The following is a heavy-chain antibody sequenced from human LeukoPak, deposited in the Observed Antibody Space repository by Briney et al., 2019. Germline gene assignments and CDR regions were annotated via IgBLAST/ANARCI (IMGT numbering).Heavy chain of an antibody. D-gene: IGHD3-3*01. CDR3: ARKNRDDFWSGNNWFDP. CDR1: GGSISSSSYY. J-gene: IGHJ5*02. Sequence: QPSETLSLTCTVSGGSISSSSYYWGWIRQPPGKGLEWIGSIYYSGSTYYNPSLKSRVTISVDTSKNQFSLKLSSVAAADTAVYNWARKNRDDFWSGNNWFDPWGQGTLVTVSS. CDR2: IYYSGST. V-gene: IGHV4-39*07.